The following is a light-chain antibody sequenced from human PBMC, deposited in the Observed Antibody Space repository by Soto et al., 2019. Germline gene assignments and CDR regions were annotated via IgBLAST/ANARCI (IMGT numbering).Light chain of an antibody. CDR1: SSDVGGYNY. CDR2: DVS. J-gene: IGLJ1*01. V-gene: IGLV2-14*01. Sequence: QSALTQPASVSGSPGQSITISCTGTSSDVGGYNYVSWYQQHPGKAPKLMIYDVSNRTSGVSNRFSGSKSGNTASLTISGLQAEDEADYYCSSYTSSSTLLVFGTGTKVTVL. CDR3: SSYTSSSTLLV.